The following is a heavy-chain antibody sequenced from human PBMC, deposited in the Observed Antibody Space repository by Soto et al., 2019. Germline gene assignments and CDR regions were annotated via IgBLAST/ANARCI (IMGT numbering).Heavy chain of an antibody. CDR1: GYTFTSYG. CDR2: INIYSGDA. J-gene: IGHJ4*02. CDR3: ARALYYYDNSGLAY. D-gene: IGHD3-22*01. V-gene: IGHV1-18*01. Sequence: QVRLEQSGPEVKKTGALVKVSCKASGYTFTSYGISWVRQAPGQGLEWMGWINIYSGDANYAQSFQDRVTMTRDTSTNTVYMEMRTLRSDDTAVYYCARALYYYDNSGLAYWGQGTLVTVSS.